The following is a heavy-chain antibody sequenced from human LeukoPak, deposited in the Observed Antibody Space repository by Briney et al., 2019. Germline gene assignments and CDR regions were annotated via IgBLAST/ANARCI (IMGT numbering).Heavy chain of an antibody. J-gene: IGHJ4*02. D-gene: IGHD3-3*01. V-gene: IGHV3-15*01. Sequence: GGSLRLSCAASGFTFSNAWMSWVRQAPGKGLEWVGRIKSKTDGGTTDYAAPVKGRFTISRDDSKNTLYLQMNSLKTEDTAVYYCTTAGDSGVVIMGIDYWGQGTLVTVSS. CDR3: TTAGDSGVVIMGIDY. CDR1: GFTFSNAW. CDR2: IKSKTDGGTT.